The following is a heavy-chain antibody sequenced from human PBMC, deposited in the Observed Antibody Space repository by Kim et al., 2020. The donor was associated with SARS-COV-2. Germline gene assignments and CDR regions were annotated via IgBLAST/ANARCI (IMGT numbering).Heavy chain of an antibody. CDR3: ARDLGYYSLDF. D-gene: IGHD2-15*01. V-gene: IGHV4-59*01. Sequence: SETLSLTCIVSGASISNYYWHWIRQPPGKGLEWIGYIYYSGSANYNPSLKSRVTISLDTSKNHFSLKLTSVTAADTAVYFCARDLGYYSLDFWGQGTLV. J-gene: IGHJ4*02. CDR1: GASISNYY. CDR2: IYYSGSA.